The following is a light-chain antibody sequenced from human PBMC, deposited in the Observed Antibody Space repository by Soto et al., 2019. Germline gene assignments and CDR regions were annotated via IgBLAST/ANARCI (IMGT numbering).Light chain of an antibody. J-gene: IGKJ4*01. V-gene: IGKV1-5*01. Sequence: DIQMTQSPSTLSASVGDRVIITCRASQSISTWLAWYQQKPGEGPKLLIYSASTLQSGVPSRFSGSGSGKEFTLTISGLQPDDFATYYCQQYDGNFGGGTRVEIK. CDR2: SAS. CDR1: QSISTW. CDR3: QQYDGN.